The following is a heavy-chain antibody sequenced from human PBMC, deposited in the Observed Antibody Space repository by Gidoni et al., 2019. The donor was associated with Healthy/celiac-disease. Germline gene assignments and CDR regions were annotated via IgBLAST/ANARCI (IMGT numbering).Heavy chain of an antibody. D-gene: IGHD2-2*01. Sequence: QVQLVQSGAEVKKPGASVKVSCKASGSTFTRYYMHWVRQAPGQGLVLMGIIHPSGGSTSYAQKFQGRVTMTRDTSTSTVYMDLSSLRSEDTAVYYCARGGSSTSCSSCYYFDYWGQGTLVTVSS. V-gene: IGHV1-46*01. CDR1: GSTFTRYY. J-gene: IGHJ4*02. CDR3: ARGGSSTSCSSCYYFDY. CDR2: IHPSGGST.